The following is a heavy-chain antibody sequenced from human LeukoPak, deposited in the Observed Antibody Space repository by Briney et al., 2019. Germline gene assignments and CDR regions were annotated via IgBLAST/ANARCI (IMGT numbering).Heavy chain of an antibody. CDR3: PQNSPINDWDWYFDL. Sequence: GGSLRLSCVVSGLTFSDYALTWVRQAPGKGLEWVSTISGSGGSTYYADSVKGRFTISRDNSGSTLYLQIHSLRADDTAVYYCPQNSPINDWDWYFDLWGRGTLVTVSS. CDR2: ISGSGGST. D-gene: IGHD3-9*01. CDR1: GLTFSDYA. J-gene: IGHJ2*01. V-gene: IGHV3-23*01.